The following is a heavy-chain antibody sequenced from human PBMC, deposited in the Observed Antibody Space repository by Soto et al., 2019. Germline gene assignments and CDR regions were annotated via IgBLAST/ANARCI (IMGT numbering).Heavy chain of an antibody. Sequence: EVQLLESGGGLVQPGGSLRLSCAASGFTFNSHAMGWVRQAPGKGLYWVASISGTGDRTQYADSVKGRFTISRDNSKNTLYLQMNSLRSEDTAVYYCAREVEYTSAFGISSSFDYWGQGTLVTVSS. CDR1: GFTFNSHA. CDR3: AREVEYTSAFGISSSFDY. V-gene: IGHV3-23*01. J-gene: IGHJ4*02. D-gene: IGHD6-19*01. CDR2: ISGTGDRT.